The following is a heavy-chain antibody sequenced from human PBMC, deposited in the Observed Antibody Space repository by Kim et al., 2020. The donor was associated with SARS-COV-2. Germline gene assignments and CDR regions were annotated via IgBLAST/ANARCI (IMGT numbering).Heavy chain of an antibody. CDR3: ARLPLRYYDSSGYFDY. Sequence: SETLSLTCTVSGGSVSSGSYYWSWIRQPPGKGLEWIGYIYYSGSTNYNPSLKSRVTISVDTSKNQFSLKLSSVTAADTAVYYCARLPLRYYDSSGYFDYWGQGTLVTVSS. V-gene: IGHV4-61*01. CDR1: GGSVSSGSYY. D-gene: IGHD3-22*01. CDR2: IYYSGST. J-gene: IGHJ4*02.